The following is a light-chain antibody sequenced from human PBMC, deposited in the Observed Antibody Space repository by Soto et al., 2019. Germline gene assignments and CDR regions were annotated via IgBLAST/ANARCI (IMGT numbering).Light chain of an antibody. CDR3: HQTYTFPWT. J-gene: IGKJ1*01. Sequence: DIRMTQSPSSLSASVGDTVTITCRASQGISDYLSGFQHKPGEAPKLLIYTASSLQGGVPLRFSGAGSRTDFSLTISGLQPEDSATYYCHQTYTFPWTCGQATRVDIK. V-gene: IGKV1-39*01. CDR2: TAS. CDR1: QGISDY.